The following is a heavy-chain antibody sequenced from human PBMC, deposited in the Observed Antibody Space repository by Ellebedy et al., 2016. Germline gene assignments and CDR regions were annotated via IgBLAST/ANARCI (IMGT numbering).Heavy chain of an antibody. V-gene: IGHV1-3*01. J-gene: IGHJ3*02. CDR2: INAGNGNT. CDR1: GYTFTSYA. D-gene: IGHD4-17*01. Sequence: ASVKVSCXASGYTFTSYAMHWVRQAPGQRLEWMGWINAGNGNTKYSQKFQGRVSMTRDTSISTAYMEMSRVTSDDTANYYCARGGNTVTPSDAFDIWGQGTMVTVSS. CDR3: ARGGNTVTPSDAFDI.